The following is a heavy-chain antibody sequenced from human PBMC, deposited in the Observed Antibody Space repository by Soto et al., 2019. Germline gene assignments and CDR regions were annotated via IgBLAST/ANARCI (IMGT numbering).Heavy chain of an antibody. CDR3: ARESMWATDY. Sequence: EVQLVESGGGLVQPGGSLRLSCAASGFTFSIYWMHWVRQAPGKGLEWVSRINGDGSSTSNADPVKGRCTISRDKAKKTLYLEMNSMRAEGRAVYYCARESMWATDYLGQGTLVAGSS. CDR1: GFTFSIYW. V-gene: IGHV3-74*01. CDR2: INGDGSST. D-gene: IGHD1-26*01. J-gene: IGHJ4*02.